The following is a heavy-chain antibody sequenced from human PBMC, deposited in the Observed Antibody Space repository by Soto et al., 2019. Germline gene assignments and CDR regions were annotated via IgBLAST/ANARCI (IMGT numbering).Heavy chain of an antibody. J-gene: IGHJ5*02. CDR3: ARGRSWGAAHTPNWFDP. CDR1: GESFSGYY. D-gene: IGHD6-6*01. Sequence: SETLSLTCAVYGESFSGYYWSWIRQPPGKGLEWIGEINHSGSTNYNPSLKSRVTISVDTSKNQFSLKLSSVTAADTAVYYCARGRSWGAAHTPNWFDPWGQGTLVTVSS. CDR2: INHSGST. V-gene: IGHV4-34*01.